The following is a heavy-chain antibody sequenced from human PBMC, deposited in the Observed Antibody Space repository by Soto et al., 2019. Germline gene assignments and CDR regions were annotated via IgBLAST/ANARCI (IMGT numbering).Heavy chain of an antibody. CDR3: AHRPRGYAYYFDY. CDR1: GFSLSTRGVA. V-gene: IGHV2-5*02. J-gene: IGHJ4*02. D-gene: IGHD5-12*01. Sequence: QITLKESGPTLVKPTQTLTLTCTFSGFSLSTRGVAVGWFRQPPGKALEWLALIYWDEDKWYSPSLKSRLTITDDTSKTQVVLTMTNIDPVDTATYYCAHRPRGYAYYFDYWGQGTLVTVSS. CDR2: IYWDEDK.